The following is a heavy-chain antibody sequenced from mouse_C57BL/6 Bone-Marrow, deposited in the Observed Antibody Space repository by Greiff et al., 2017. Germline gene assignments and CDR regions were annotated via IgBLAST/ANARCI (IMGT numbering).Heavy chain of an antibody. CDR3: ARTYYYGSSAFDY. J-gene: IGHJ2*01. CDR1: GYTFTDYY. Sequence: EVKLQQSGPELVKPGASVKISCKASGYTFTDYYMNWVKQSHGKSLEWIGDINPNNGGTSYNQKFKGKATLTVDKSSSTAYMELRSLTSEDSAVYYCARTYYYGSSAFDYWGQGTTLTVSS. D-gene: IGHD1-1*01. V-gene: IGHV1-26*01. CDR2: INPNNGGT.